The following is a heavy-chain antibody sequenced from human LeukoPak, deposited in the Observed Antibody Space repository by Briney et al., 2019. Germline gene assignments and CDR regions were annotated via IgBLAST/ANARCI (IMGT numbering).Heavy chain of an antibody. CDR2: IFHSGTT. CDR1: GGSISSDNW. CDR3: ASFSQRGRAFDI. Sequence: SGTLSLTCAVSGGSISSDNWWGWVRQPPGKGLEWIGEIFHSGTTNYNPSLKSRVTISVDTSKNQFSLKLSSVTAADTAVYYCASFSQRGRAFDIWGQGTMVTVSS. V-gene: IGHV4-4*02. J-gene: IGHJ3*02. D-gene: IGHD2-15*01.